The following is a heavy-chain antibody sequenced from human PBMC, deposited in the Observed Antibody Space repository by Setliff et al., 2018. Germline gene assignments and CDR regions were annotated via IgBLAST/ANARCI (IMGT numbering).Heavy chain of an antibody. CDR2: IYYSGST. CDR1: GVSISSSSYY. V-gene: IGHV4-39*07. J-gene: IGHJ4*02. Sequence: SETLSLTCTVSGVSISSSSYYWGWIRQPPGKGLEWIGSIYYSGSTYYNPSLKSRVTISVDTSKNQFSLKLSSVTAADTAVYYCARDNNPGYRGYWGRFDYWGQGTLVTSPQ. D-gene: IGHD3-16*02. CDR3: ARDNNPGYRGYWGRFDY.